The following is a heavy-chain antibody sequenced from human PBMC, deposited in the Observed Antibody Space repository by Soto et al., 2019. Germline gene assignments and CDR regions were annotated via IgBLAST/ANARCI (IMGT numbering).Heavy chain of an antibody. V-gene: IGHV3-33*01. CDR2: IWYDGSKP. CDR3: ARRKTTGFDS. D-gene: IGHD1-1*01. J-gene: IGHJ4*02. Sequence: GGSLILSCVASGFTFGDYGMHWVRHAPGTGLEGVAVIWYDGSKPYYADSVKGRFTISRDNSKNTVYLQMNSLRTEDTAVYYCARRKTTGFDSWGQGALVTVSS. CDR1: GFTFGDYG.